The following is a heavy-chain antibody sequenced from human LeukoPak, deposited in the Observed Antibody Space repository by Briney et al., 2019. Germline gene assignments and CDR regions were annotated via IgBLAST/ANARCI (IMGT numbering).Heavy chain of an antibody. J-gene: IGHJ5*02. CDR3: AKGKAAGAVDWFDP. V-gene: IGHV3-23*01. CDR2: ITGGGDT. D-gene: IGHD6-13*01. Sequence: GGSLRLSCAASGFTFSNYAMMWVRQALRKGLEWVSSITGGGDTYYVDSVKGRFTVSRDNSKNTLYLQINSLTADDTALYYCAKGKAAGAVDWFDPWGQGTLVTVSS. CDR1: GFTFSNYA.